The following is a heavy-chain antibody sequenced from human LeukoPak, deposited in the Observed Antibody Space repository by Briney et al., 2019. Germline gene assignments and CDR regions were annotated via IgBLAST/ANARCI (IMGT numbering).Heavy chain of an antibody. J-gene: IGHJ4*02. D-gene: IGHD2-2*01. V-gene: IGHV3-30*02. Sequence: GGSLRLSCAASGFTFSSYGMHWVRQAPGKGLEWVAFIRYDGSNKYYADSVKGRFTISRDNSKNTLYLQMNSLRAEDTAVYYCAKDRRVYCSSTSCYRDYWGQGTLVTVSS. CDR2: IRYDGSNK. CDR3: AKDRRVYCSSTSCYRDY. CDR1: GFTFSSYG.